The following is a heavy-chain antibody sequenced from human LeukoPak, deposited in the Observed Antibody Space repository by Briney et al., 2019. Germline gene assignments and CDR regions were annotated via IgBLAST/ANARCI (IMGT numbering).Heavy chain of an antibody. CDR2: IYHSGST. V-gene: IGHV4-38-2*02. Sequence: SETLSLTCTVSGYSISSGYYWGWIRQPPGKGLEWIGSIYHSGSTYYNPSLKSRVTISVDTSKNQFSLKLSSVTAADTAVYYCARVTPLRIRYYYDSSGYYYFDYWGQGTLVTVSS. CDR1: GYSISSGYY. CDR3: ARVTPLRIRYYYDSSGYYYFDY. J-gene: IGHJ4*02. D-gene: IGHD3-22*01.